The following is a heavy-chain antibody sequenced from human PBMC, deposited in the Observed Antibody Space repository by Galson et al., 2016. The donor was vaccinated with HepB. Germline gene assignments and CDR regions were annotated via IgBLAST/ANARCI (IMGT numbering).Heavy chain of an antibody. CDR2: INDSGRT. J-gene: IGHJ5*02. D-gene: IGHD6-25*01. V-gene: IGHV4-34*01. CDR3: ARDDAAADGTWFDH. CDR1: GGSLSGYY. Sequence: LSLTCGVYGGSLSGYYWSWLRQSPEKGLEWIGEINDSGRTNYNPSLKSRVIMSRDTSKNQVSLKLSSVTAADTAVYYCARDDAAADGTWFDHWGQGTLVTFSS.